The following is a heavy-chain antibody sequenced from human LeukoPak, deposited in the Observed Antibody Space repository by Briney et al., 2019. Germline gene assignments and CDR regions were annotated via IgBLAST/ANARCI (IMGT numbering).Heavy chain of an antibody. D-gene: IGHD2-2*01. J-gene: IGHJ4*02. CDR1: GFTFSSYA. V-gene: IGHV3-23*01. CDR2: ISGSGGST. Sequence: GASLRLSCAASGFTFSSYAMSWVRQAPGKGLEWVSAISGSGGSTYYADSVKGRFTISRDNSKNTLYLQMNSLRAEVTAVYYCAKDRSYCSSTSCSGYWGQGTLVTVSS. CDR3: AKDRSYCSSTSCSGY.